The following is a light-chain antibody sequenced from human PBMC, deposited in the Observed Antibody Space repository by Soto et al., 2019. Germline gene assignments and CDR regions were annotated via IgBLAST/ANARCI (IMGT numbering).Light chain of an antibody. J-gene: IGKJ4*01. CDR1: QSVTSN. CDR3: QHYNNWPLT. Sequence: EIVMMQSPATLSLSPGEGATLSCRAGQSVTSNLAWYQQKPGQAPRLLIYVASSRATGIPARFSGSGSGTAFIITISSLESEDFALYQCQHYNNWPLTFGGGTKVDIK. CDR2: VAS. V-gene: IGKV3-15*01.